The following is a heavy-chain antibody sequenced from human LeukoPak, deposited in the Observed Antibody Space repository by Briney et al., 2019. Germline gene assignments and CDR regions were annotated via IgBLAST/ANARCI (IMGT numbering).Heavy chain of an antibody. Sequence: SETLSLTCTVSGDFITAYYWSWIRQPPGKGLEWIGYVYYSGSTEYNPSLRSRVTISLEMSKHQLSLKVSSVTAADTAVYYCARVFDSGSQAYFYYMDVWGKGTTVIISS. V-gene: IGHV4-59*01. CDR3: ARVFDSGSQAYFYYMDV. J-gene: IGHJ6*03. CDR1: GDFITAYY. CDR2: VYYSGST. D-gene: IGHD3-10*01.